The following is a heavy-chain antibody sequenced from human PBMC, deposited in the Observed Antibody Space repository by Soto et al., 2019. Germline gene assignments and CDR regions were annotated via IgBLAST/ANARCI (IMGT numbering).Heavy chain of an antibody. J-gene: IGHJ5*02. CDR3: ARDDYDILTGYYLNWFDP. CDR2: ISSSSSTI. CDR1: GFTFSSYS. V-gene: IGHV3-48*01. Sequence: GGSLRLSCAASGFTFSSYSMNWVRQAPGKGLEWVSYISSSSSTIYYADSVKGRFTISRDNAENSLYLQMNSLRAEDTAVYYYARDDYDILTGYYLNWFDPWGQGTLVTVSS. D-gene: IGHD3-9*01.